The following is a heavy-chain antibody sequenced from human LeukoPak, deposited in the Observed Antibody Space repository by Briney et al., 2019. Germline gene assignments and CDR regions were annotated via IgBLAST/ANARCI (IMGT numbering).Heavy chain of an antibody. CDR3: AQDRVWFGQLNWFDP. V-gene: IGHV3-23*01. Sequence: GGSLRLSCAASGFTFSSYAMSWVRQAPGKGLEWVSAISGSGGSTYYADSVKGRFTISRDNSKNTLYLQMNSLRAEDTAVYYCAQDRVWFGQLNWFDPWGQGTLVTVSS. CDR1: GFTFSSYA. D-gene: IGHD3-10*01. J-gene: IGHJ5*02. CDR2: ISGSGGST.